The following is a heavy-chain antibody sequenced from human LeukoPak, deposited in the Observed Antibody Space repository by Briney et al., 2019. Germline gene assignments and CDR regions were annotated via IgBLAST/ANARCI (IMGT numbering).Heavy chain of an antibody. CDR2: INPSGGST. CDR3: ARAQGIVVVTASLGV. D-gene: IGHD2-21*02. J-gene: IGHJ4*02. V-gene: IGHV1-46*01. Sequence: ASVKVSCKASGYTFTSYYMNWVRQAPGQGLEWMGTINPSGGSTSYAQQFQGRVTMTRDTSTSTVYMELSSLRSEDTAVYYCARAQGIVVVTASLGVWGQGTLVTVSS. CDR1: GYTFTSYY.